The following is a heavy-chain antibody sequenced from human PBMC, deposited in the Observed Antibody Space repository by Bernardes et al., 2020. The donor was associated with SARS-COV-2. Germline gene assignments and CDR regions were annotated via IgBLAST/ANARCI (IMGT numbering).Heavy chain of an antibody. CDR2: ISVGTSHI. CDR3: ARVRTAVAGQHYFDY. D-gene: IGHD6-19*01. V-gene: IGHV3-21*01. Sequence: GYLSPSCVASGFTLGRYSMTWVRPAPGKGLEWVSFISVGTSHIYYADSVKGRFTISRDDAKNSLYLQMDSLRAEDTAVYYCARVRTAVAGQHYFDYWGQGTLVTVSS. CDR1: GFTLGRYS. J-gene: IGHJ4*02.